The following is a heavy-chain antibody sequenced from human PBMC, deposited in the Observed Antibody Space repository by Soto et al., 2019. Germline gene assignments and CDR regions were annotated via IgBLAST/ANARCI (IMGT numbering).Heavy chain of an antibody. J-gene: IGHJ4*02. V-gene: IGHV1-18*01. CDR1: GYTFTTYG. D-gene: IGHD6-13*01. Sequence: QVQLVQSGTEVKKPGASVRVSCKASGYTFTTYGISWVRQAPGQGLEWMGWISGSNGNIYYGQKFQGRVTMTTDSFTSTAYMELSSLASDDTAVYYCARARPYSSSGDSWGRGTLVTASS. CDR3: ARARPYSSSGDS. CDR2: ISGSNGNI.